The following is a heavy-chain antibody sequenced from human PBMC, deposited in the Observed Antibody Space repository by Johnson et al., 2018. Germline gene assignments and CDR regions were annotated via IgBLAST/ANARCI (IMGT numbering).Heavy chain of an antibody. CDR3: AKPVSDQVTMIVVGAFDI. Sequence: VELVEAGGGLVQPGGSLRLSCAASGFTFSSYAMSWVRQAPGKGLEWVSAISGSGGRTYYADSVKGRFPISRDNSKNTLYPQMNSLRAEDTAVYYCAKPVSDQVTMIVVGAFDIGGQGTMVTVSS. CDR2: ISGSGGRT. J-gene: IGHJ3*02. V-gene: IGHV3-23*04. D-gene: IGHD3-22*01. CDR1: GFTFSSYA.